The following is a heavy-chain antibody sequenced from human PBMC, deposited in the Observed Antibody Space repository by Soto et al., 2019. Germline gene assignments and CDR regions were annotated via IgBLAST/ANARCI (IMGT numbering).Heavy chain of an antibody. CDR3: ARRGSGSYYDY. V-gene: IGHV3-23*01. CDR2: ISGSGGST. D-gene: IGHD1-26*01. CDR1: GFTFSSYA. J-gene: IGHJ4*02. Sequence: EVQLLESGGGLVQPGGYLRLSCAASGFTFSSYAMRWVRQAPVQGLEWVSAISGSGGSTYYADSVKGRFTISRDNSMNTLYLQMNSMRAEDTAVYYCARRGSGSYYDYWGQGTLVTVSS.